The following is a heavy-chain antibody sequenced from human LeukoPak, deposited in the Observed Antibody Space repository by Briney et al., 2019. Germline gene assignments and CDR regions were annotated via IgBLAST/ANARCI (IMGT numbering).Heavy chain of an antibody. CDR3: AKDRFGSSGLNY. CDR2: ISWNSGSI. D-gene: IGHD6-19*01. Sequence: GGSLRLSCAASGFTFYDYAMHWVRHAPGKGLEWVSGISWNSGSIVYADPVKGGFTISRDNAKNCLYLQMNRLRAEDTALYYCAKDRFGSSGLNYWGQGTLVTVSS. J-gene: IGHJ4*02. V-gene: IGHV3-9*01. CDR1: GFTFYDYA.